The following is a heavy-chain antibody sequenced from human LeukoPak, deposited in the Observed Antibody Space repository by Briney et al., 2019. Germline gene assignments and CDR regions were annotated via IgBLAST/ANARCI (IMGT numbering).Heavy chain of an antibody. V-gene: IGHV1-69*05. CDR3: ARDNSVGDIAWWFDP. Sequence: ASVKVSCKASGGTFSTYAINWVRQAPGQGLEWMGGIIPIFGTTNYAQKFQGRITLTRDMSATTDYMELSSLTSEDTAVYYCARDNSVGDIAWWFDPWGQGTLVTVSS. J-gene: IGHJ5*02. CDR2: IIPIFGTT. CDR1: GGTFSTYA. D-gene: IGHD1-26*01.